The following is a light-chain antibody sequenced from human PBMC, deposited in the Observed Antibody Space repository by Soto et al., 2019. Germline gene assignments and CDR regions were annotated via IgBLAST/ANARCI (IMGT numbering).Light chain of an antibody. J-gene: IGKJ1*01. V-gene: IGKV3-15*01. Sequence: EVVMTQSPATLSVSPGERATLSCRASESVSSNLAWYQQRPGQAPRLVIYRASSRATGIPARFSGSGSGTEFTLTINSLQSEDFAVYYCQQYQNLWTFGQGAKVDI. CDR2: RAS. CDR3: QQYQNLWT. CDR1: ESVSSN.